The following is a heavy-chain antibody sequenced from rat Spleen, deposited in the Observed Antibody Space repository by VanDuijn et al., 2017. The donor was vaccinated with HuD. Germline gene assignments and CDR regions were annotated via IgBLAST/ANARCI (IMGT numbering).Heavy chain of an antibody. CDR1: GFTFSNYY. Sequence: EVQLVESGGGLVQPGRSMKLSCAASGFTFSNYYMAWVRQVPTKGLEWVAYITTGGSITYYRDSVKGRFTISRDNAKRTLNLQMDSLRSEDTATYYCTTGGPVYFDYWGQGVMVTVSS. V-gene: IGHV5-27*01. CDR3: TTGGPVYFDY. CDR2: ITTGGSIT. J-gene: IGHJ2*01.